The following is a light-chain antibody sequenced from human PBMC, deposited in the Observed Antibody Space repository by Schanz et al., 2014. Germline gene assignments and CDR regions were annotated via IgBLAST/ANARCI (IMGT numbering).Light chain of an antibody. CDR3: QQYNNWPRS. V-gene: IGKV1-39*01. CDR2: TAS. Sequence: DIQMTQSPSSLSASVGDRVTITCRASQSISRYLNWYQQKPGKAPKLLIYTASSLQSGVPSRFSGSGSGTDFTLTISSLQPEDFAVYYCQQYNNWPRSFGGGTKVEIK. J-gene: IGKJ4*01. CDR1: QSISRY.